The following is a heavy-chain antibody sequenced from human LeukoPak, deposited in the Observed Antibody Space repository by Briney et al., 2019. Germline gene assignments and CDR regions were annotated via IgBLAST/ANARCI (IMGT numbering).Heavy chain of an antibody. CDR2: IYTSGST. CDR1: GGSISSYY. J-gene: IGHJ4*02. CDR3: ARDYYDSSGYPFCDY. D-gene: IGHD3-22*01. Sequence: SETLSLTCTVSGGSISSYYWSWIRQPAGKGLEWLGRIYTSGSTTYNPSLKSRVTISADTSKNQLSLKPSSVTTADTAVYCCARDYYDSSGYPFCDYWGQGTLVTVSS. V-gene: IGHV4-4*07.